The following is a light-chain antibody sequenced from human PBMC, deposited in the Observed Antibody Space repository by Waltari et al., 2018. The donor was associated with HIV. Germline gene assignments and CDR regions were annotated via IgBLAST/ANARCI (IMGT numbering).Light chain of an antibody. CDR1: SSHIGNHF. CDR3: TSWDDSLSGWM. J-gene: IGLJ3*02. V-gene: IGLV1-47*01. CDR2: RNN. Sequence: QSVLTQPPSASGTPGQRVAISCSGSSSHIGNHFVYWYQHLPGTTPKLLIYRNNQRPSGVPDRFSGSKSGTSASLAISGLRSEDEADYYCTSWDDSLSGWMFGGGTTLTVL.